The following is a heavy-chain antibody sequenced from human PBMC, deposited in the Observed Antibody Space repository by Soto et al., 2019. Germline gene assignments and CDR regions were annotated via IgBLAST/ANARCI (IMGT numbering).Heavy chain of an antibody. J-gene: IGHJ4*02. CDR1: GFTFSNYA. CDR3: GKVSNKWAVAQRGYFDY. Sequence: EVQVLDSGGGLVQPGGSQRLSCEASGFTFSNYAMSWVRQAPGKGLEWVSTISATGSTLYADSVKGRFTISRDNSKNTVYLQMNFLRAEDTAVYYCGKVSNKWAVAQRGYFDYWGQGTLVTVSS. V-gene: IGHV3-23*01. D-gene: IGHD6-19*01. CDR2: ISATGST.